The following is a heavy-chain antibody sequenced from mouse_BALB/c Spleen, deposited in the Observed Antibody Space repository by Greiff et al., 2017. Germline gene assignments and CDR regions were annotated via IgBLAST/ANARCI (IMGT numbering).Heavy chain of an antibody. CDR2: IDPSDSET. CDR3: ARDSSGYGDY. V-gene: IGHV1S126*01. D-gene: IGHD3-2*01. Sequence: QVQLQQSGPQLVRPGASVKISCKASGYSFTSYWMHWVKQRPGQGLEWIGMIDPSDSETRLNKKFKDKATLTVDKSSSTAYMQLSSPTSEDSAVYYCARDSSGYGDYWGQGTTLTVSS. CDR1: GYSFTSYW. J-gene: IGHJ2*01.